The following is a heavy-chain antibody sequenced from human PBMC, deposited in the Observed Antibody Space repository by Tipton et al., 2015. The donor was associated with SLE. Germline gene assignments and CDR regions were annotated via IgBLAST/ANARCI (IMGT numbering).Heavy chain of an antibody. CDR2: ISFSGLT. Sequence: TLSLTCTVSGGSISGYYWSWVRQPPGKGLEWIGYISFSGLTNYNPSVRSRVRTSMDTSKNQFSLQMSSVTAADTAVYYCVSYDRSGYQFDYWGQGTLVTVAS. V-gene: IGHV4-59*12. J-gene: IGHJ4*02. D-gene: IGHD3-22*01. CDR3: VSYDRSGYQFDY. CDR1: GGSISGYY.